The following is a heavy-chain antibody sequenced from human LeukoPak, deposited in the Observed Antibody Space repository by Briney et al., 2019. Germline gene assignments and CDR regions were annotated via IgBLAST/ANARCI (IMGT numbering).Heavy chain of an antibody. D-gene: IGHD3-22*01. CDR2: LYSDGTT. J-gene: IGHJ4*02. V-gene: IGHV3-53*01. CDR3: ARGHYDRYEDFGY. CDR1: GFSVSSTF. Sequence: PGGSLRLSCAVSGFSVSSTFVSWVRQAPGKGLEWVSVLYSDGTTYYADSVKGRFIISRDNSNNTLFLQMNSLRGEDTAVYYCARGHYDRYEDFGYWGQGTLVIVSS.